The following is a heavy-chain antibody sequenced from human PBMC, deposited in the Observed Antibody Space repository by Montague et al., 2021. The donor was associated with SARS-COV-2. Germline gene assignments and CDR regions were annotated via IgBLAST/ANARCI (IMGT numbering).Heavy chain of an antibody. CDR3: ATLPSSNTIFGVVQGYYFDD. CDR2: KYYSGST. V-gene: IGHV4-39*01. Sequence: SETLSLTCTVSGASISSRSYYWGWIRQPPGKGLEWIGFKYYSGSTYYNPTLKSRVTISVDTSENQFSLKLSSVTAADTAVYYCATLPSSNTIFGVVQGYYFDDWGQGTLVTVSS. J-gene: IGHJ4*02. D-gene: IGHD3-3*01. CDR1: GASISSRSYY.